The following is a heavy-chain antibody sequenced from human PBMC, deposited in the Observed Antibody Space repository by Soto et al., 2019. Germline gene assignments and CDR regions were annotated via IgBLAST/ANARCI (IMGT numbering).Heavy chain of an antibody. CDR2: ISSSSSYT. J-gene: IGHJ6*02. CDR3: ASSSFSHGMDV. V-gene: IGHV3-11*06. CDR1: GFTFSDYY. Sequence: GVLRLSCAASGFTFSDYYMSWIRQAPGKGLEWVSYISSSSSYTNYADSVKGRFTISRDNAKNSLYLQMNSLRAEDTAVYYCASSSFSHGMDVWGQGTTVTVSS.